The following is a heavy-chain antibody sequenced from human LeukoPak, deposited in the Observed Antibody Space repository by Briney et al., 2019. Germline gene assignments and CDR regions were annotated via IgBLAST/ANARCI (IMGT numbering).Heavy chain of an antibody. Sequence: SETLSLTCTVSGGSISSYYWSWIWRPPGKGLEWIGYIYYSGSTNYNPSLKSRVTISVDTSKNQFSLKLSSVTAADTAVYYCARARRDRGYSYYYFDYWGQGTLVAVSS. V-gene: IGHV4-59*01. D-gene: IGHD5-18*01. J-gene: IGHJ4*02. CDR2: IYYSGST. CDR3: ARARRDRGYSYYYFDY. CDR1: GGSISSYY.